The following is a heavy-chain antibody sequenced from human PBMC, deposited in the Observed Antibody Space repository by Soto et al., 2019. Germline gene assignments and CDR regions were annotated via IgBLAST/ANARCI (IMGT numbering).Heavy chain of an antibody. V-gene: IGHV3-23*01. J-gene: IGHJ4*02. Sequence: GGTRSHSCGPSEFTFISYAMSWVRVAIRKGLEWVSAISGSGGSRYYADSLKGRFTISRDNSKNTLYVQMNSLRAEDTAVYYFAKVMITVGGVIVRSPGLDYWGQGTLVTVSS. D-gene: IGHD3-16*02. CDR3: AKVMITVGGVIVRSPGLDY. CDR1: EFTFISYA. CDR2: ISGSGGSR.